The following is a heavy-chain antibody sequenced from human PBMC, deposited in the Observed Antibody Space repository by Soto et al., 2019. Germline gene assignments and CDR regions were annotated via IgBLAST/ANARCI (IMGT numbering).Heavy chain of an antibody. Sequence: SETLSLTCTVSGGSISSYYWSWIRQPPGKGLEWIGYIYYSGSTNYNPTLKSRVTISVDTSKNQFSLKLSSVTAADTAVYYCAKGRYYYYMDVWGKGTTVTVSS. CDR2: IYYSGST. CDR3: AKGRYYYYMDV. D-gene: IGHD3-9*01. V-gene: IGHV4-59*01. J-gene: IGHJ6*03. CDR1: GGSISSYY.